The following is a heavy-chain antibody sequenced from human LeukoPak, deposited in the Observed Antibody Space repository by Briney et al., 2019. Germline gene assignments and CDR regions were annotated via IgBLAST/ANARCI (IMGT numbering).Heavy chain of an antibody. D-gene: IGHD6-13*01. CDR2: INHSGST. Sequence: PSETLSLTCAVYGGSFSGYYWSWIRQPPGKGLEWIGEINHSGSTNYNPSLKSRVTISVDTSKNQFSLKLSSVTAADTAVYYCARDPTSSSWYSYYYGMDVWGQGTTVTVSS. CDR1: GGSFSGYY. J-gene: IGHJ6*02. CDR3: ARDPTSSSWYSYYYGMDV. V-gene: IGHV4-34*01.